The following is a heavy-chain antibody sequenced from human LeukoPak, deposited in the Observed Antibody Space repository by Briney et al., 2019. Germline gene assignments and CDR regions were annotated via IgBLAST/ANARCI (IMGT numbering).Heavy chain of an antibody. Sequence: GGSLRLSCAASGFTFSDYYMHWVRQAPGKGLLWISHINGDGSSTGYADSVKGRFTISRDNSKNTLYLQMNSLRAEDTAVYYCQKTYYDILTGCDYWGQGTLVTVSS. CDR1: GFTFSDYY. D-gene: IGHD3-9*01. CDR2: INGDGSST. J-gene: IGHJ4*02. V-gene: IGHV3-74*01. CDR3: QKTYYDILTGCDY.